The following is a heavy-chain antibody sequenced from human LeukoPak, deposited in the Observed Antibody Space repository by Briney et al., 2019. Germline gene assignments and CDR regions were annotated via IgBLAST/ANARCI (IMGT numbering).Heavy chain of an antibody. V-gene: IGHV3-53*01. Sequence: PGGSLRLSCAASGFTVSSSYMYWVRQAPGKGLEWVSFFYRGEITYYADSVKGRFTISRDNSKDTLYLQVNSLRAEDTAVYYCAKRGLVGSSGFKNNWFDPRGQGTLVTVSS. CDR3: AKRGLVGSSGFKNNWFDP. CDR2: FYRGEIT. CDR1: GFTVSSSY. J-gene: IGHJ5*02. D-gene: IGHD3-22*01.